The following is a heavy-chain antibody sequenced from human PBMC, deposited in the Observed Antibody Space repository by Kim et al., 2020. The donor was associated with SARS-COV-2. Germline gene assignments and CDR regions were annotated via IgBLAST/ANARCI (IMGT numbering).Heavy chain of an antibody. Sequence: GGSLRLSCAASGFTVSSNYMSWVRQAPGKGLEWVSVIYSGGSTYYADSVKGRFTISRHNSKNTLYLQMNSLRAEDTAVYYCATLPYSSSSGDAFDIWGQGTMVTVSS. D-gene: IGHD6-6*01. V-gene: IGHV3-53*04. CDR1: GFTVSSNY. J-gene: IGHJ3*02. CDR3: ATLPYSSSSGDAFDI. CDR2: IYSGGST.